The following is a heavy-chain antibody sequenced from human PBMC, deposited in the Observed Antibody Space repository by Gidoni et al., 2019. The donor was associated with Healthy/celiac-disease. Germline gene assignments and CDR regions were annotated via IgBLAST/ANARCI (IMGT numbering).Heavy chain of an antibody. CDR1: GGSISCSSYY. CDR2: IYYSGST. Sequence: QLQLQESGPGLVKPSETLSLTCTVSGGSISCSSYYWGWIRQPPGKGLEWIGSIYYSGSTYYNPSLKSRVTISVDTSKNQFSLKLSSVTAADTAVYYCARDRVRITIFGVDTYGMDVWGQGTTVTVSS. D-gene: IGHD3-3*01. CDR3: ARDRVRITIFGVDTYGMDV. J-gene: IGHJ6*02. V-gene: IGHV4-39*07.